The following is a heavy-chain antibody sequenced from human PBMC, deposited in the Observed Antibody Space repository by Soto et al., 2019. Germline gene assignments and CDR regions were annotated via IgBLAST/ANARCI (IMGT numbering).Heavy chain of an antibody. CDR3: MRGNTGYGNFDY. J-gene: IGHJ4*02. CDR1: GFSLNNYC. D-gene: IGHD5-12*01. CDR2: IYRDGTT. Sequence: LRLSCAVSGFSLNNYCMHWVRQRPGKGLVWVARIYRDGTTSYADSVKGRFTISRDNAKNTVSLQMNSLKDEDTAVYYCMRGNTGYGNFDYWGQGTLVTVSS. V-gene: IGHV3-74*01.